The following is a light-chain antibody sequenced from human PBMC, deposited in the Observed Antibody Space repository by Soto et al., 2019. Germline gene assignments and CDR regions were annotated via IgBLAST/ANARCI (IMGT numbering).Light chain of an antibody. CDR2: DSD. CDR1: SSNIGNNY. Sequence: QSVLTQPPSVSAAPGQKVTISCSGGSSNIGNNYVSWYQHLPGTAPKLLIYDSDKRPSEIPDRFSGSKSGTSATLGITGLQTGDEADYYCGAWDSSLSAAVFGGGTQLTVL. V-gene: IGLV1-51*01. CDR3: GAWDSSLSAAV. J-gene: IGLJ7*01.